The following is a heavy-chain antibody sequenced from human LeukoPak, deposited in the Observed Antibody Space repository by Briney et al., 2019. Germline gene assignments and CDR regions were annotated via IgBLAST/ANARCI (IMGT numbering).Heavy chain of an antibody. J-gene: IGHJ4*02. CDR3: ARSYDFWSGGTDY. CDR2: IYTSGST. V-gene: IGHV4-59*10. CDR1: GGSFSGYY. D-gene: IGHD3-3*01. Sequence: SETLSLTCAVNGGSFSGYYWSWIRQPAGKGLEWIGRIYTSGSTNYNPSLKSRVTISVDTSKNQFSLKLSSVTAADTAVYYCARSYDFWSGGTDYWGQGTLVTVSS.